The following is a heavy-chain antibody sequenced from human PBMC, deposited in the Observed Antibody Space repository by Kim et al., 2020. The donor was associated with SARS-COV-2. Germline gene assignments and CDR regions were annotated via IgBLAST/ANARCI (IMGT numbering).Heavy chain of an antibody. J-gene: IGHJ5*02. CDR2: INHSGST. D-gene: IGHD6-13*01. CDR3: ARDRGHKSWAVTSPLNWFDP. V-gene: IGHV4-34*01. CDR1: GGSFSGYY. Sequence: SETLSLTCAVYGGSFSGYYWSWIRQPPGKGLEWIGEINHSGSTNYNPSLKSRVTISVDTSKNQFSLKLSSVTAADTAVYYCARDRGHKSWAVTSPLNWFDPWGQGTLVTVSS.